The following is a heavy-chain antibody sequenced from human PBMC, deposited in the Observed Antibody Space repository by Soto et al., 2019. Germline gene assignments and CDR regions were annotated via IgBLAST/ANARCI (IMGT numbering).Heavy chain of an antibody. CDR2: IYYSGVT. J-gene: IGHJ4*02. Sequence: PSETLSLTCTVSGGSIASSPYYWGWIRQSPGKGLEWIESIYYSGVTHYNPSLKSRVTVSVDTSKNQFSLKLSSVTAADTAVYYCAKNWNWGSLVHWGQGTLVTVSS. CDR1: GGSIASSPYY. CDR3: AKNWNWGSLVH. V-gene: IGHV4-39*01. D-gene: IGHD7-27*01.